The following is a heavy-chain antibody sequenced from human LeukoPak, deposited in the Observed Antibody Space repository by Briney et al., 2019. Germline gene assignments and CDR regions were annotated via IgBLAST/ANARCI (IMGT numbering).Heavy chain of an antibody. D-gene: IGHD6-6*01. CDR2: MNPNSGNT. V-gene: IGHV1-8*01. CDR1: GYTFTSYD. Sequence: ASVKVSCKASGYTFTSYDINWVRQATGQWLEWMGWMNPNSGNTGYAQKFQGRVTMTRNTSISTAYMELSSLRSEDTAVYYCARDASSSSSVTHYYYYMDVWGKGTTVTVSS. CDR3: ARDASSSSSVTHYYYYMDV. J-gene: IGHJ6*03.